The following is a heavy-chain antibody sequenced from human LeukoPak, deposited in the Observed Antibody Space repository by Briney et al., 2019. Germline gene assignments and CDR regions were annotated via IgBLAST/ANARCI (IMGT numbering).Heavy chain of an antibody. J-gene: IGHJ4*02. CDR2: ISAYNGNT. Sequence: ASVKVSCKASGYTFTSYGISWVRQAPGQGLEGMGWISAYNGNTNYARKLQGRVTMTTDTSTSTAYMELRSLRSDDTAVYYCAREPLRGGDYVWGQGTLVTVSS. CDR1: GYTFTSYG. CDR3: AREPLRGGDYV. V-gene: IGHV1-18*01. D-gene: IGHD2-21*02.